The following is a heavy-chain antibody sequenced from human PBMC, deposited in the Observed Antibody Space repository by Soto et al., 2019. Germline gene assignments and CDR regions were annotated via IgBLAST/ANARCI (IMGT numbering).Heavy chain of an antibody. CDR3: ALMVCSGGSCYGFDY. CDR1: GFSLSNDKMG. Sequence: QVTLKESGPVLVKPTETLTLTCTVSGFSLSNDKMGVIWIRQPPGQDMEWLAHIFSNDEKSYITSLKSRLTLSKDTSKSQVVLTMTNMDPVDTATYSCALMVCSGGSCYGFDYWGQGNKVTVSS. J-gene: IGHJ4*02. D-gene: IGHD2-15*01. V-gene: IGHV2-26*01. CDR2: IFSNDEK.